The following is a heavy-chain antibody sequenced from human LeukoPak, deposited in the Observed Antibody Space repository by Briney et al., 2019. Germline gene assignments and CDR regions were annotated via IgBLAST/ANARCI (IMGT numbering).Heavy chain of an antibody. Sequence: SETLSLTCTVSGGSISSYYWSWIQQPPGKGLEWIGYIYYSGSTNYNPSLKSRVTISVDTSKNQFSLKLSSVTAADTAVYYCARDYGGNYEAWGQGTLVTVSS. CDR3: ARDYGGNYEA. J-gene: IGHJ5*02. CDR1: GGSISSYY. V-gene: IGHV4-59*01. CDR2: IYYSGST. D-gene: IGHD4-23*01.